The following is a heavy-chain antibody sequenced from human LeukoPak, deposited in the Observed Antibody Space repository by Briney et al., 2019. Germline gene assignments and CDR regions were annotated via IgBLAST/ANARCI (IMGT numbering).Heavy chain of an antibody. CDR1: GGTFSSYA. CDR2: IIPIFGTA. J-gene: IGHJ4*02. V-gene: IGHV1-69*13. CDR3: ARQYDFWSGYLDY. D-gene: IGHD3-3*01. Sequence: SVKVSCKASGGTFSSYAISWVRQAPGQGLEWMGGIIPIFGTANYAQKFQGRVTITADESTSTAYMELSSLRSEDTAVYYCARQYDFWSGYLDYWGQGTLATVSS.